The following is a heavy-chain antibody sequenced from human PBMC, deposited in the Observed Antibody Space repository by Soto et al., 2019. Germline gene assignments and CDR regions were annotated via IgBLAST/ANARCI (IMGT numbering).Heavy chain of an antibody. D-gene: IGHD5-12*01. J-gene: IGHJ4*02. V-gene: IGHV1-69*13. CDR2: IIPIFGTA. CDR1: GGTFSSYA. CDR3: ARVARYSGCDLAPSPGDY. Sequence: SVKVSCKASGGTFSSYAISWVRQAPGQGLEWMGGIIPIFGTANYAQKFQGRVTITADESTSTAYMELSSLRSEDTAVYYCARVARYSGCDLAPSPGDYWGQGTLVTVSS.